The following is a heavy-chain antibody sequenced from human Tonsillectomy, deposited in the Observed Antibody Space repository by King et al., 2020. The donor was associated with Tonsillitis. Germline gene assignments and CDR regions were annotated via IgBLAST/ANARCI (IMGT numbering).Heavy chain of an antibody. V-gene: IGHV3-30*04. CDR2: ISYDGSNK. CDR1: GFTFSSYA. Sequence: VQLVESGGGVVQPGRSLRLSCAASGFTFSSYAMHWVRQAPGKGLEWVAVISYDGSNKYYADSVKGRFTISRDNSKNTLYLQMNSLRAEDTAVYYCGRLDSGSYYSYWGQGTLVTVSS. D-gene: IGHD1-26*01. J-gene: IGHJ4*02. CDR3: GRLDSGSYYSY.